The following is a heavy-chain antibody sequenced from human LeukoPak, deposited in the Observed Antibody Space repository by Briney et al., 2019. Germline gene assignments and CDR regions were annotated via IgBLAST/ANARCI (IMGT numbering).Heavy chain of an antibody. CDR2: ISGSGGST. V-gene: IGHV3-23*01. D-gene: IGHD3-22*01. CDR3: AKDLDRDSSGYYRFYYYYGMDV. CDR1: GFTFSSYA. J-gene: IGHJ6*02. Sequence: HAGGSLRLSCAASGFTFSSYAMSWVRQAPGKGLEWVSAISGSGGSTYYADSVKGRFTISRDNSKNTLYLQMNSLRAEDTAVYYCAKDLDRDSSGYYRFYYYYGMDVWGQGTTVTVSS.